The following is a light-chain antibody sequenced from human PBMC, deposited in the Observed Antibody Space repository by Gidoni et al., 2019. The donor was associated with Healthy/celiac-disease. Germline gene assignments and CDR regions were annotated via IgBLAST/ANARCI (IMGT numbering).Light chain of an antibody. J-gene: IGKJ1*01. CDR3: QQSYSNPLT. CDR2: AAS. V-gene: IGKV1-39*01. CDR1: QSIISY. Sequence: EIQMTQYQSSLSASVVDRVTITCRASQSIISYLNWYQQKPGKAPKLLIYAASSLQSGVPSRFSGSGSGTDFTLTISSLQPEDFATYDCQQSYSNPLTFGQGTKVEIK.